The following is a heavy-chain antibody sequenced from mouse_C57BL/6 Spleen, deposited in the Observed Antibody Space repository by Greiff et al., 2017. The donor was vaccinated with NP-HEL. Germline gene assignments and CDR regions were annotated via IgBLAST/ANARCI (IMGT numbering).Heavy chain of an antibody. CDR1: GYTFTSYW. CDR2: IDPSDSYT. CDR3: AKGSTTVAPFDY. J-gene: IGHJ2*01. D-gene: IGHD1-1*01. V-gene: IGHV1-69*01. Sequence: QVQLQQPGAELVMPGASAQLSCKASGYTFTSYWMHWVKQRPGQGLEWIGEIDPSDSYTNYNQKFKGKSTLTVDKSSSTAYMQLSSLTSEDSAVYYCAKGSTTVAPFDYWGQGTTLTVSS.